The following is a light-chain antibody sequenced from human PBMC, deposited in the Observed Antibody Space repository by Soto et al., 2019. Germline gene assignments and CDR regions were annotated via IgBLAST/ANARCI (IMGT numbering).Light chain of an antibody. V-gene: IGKV1-5*01. CDR3: QQYNSYSGT. CDR1: QTIDSW. J-gene: IGKJ1*01. CDR2: DAS. Sequence: DIQMTQSPSTLSASVGDRVTITCRASQTIDSWLAWYQQRPGKAPKLLIYDASSLESGVPSRFSGSGSGTEFTLTIGSLQPDDFATYYCQQYNSYSGTFGQGTKVDIK.